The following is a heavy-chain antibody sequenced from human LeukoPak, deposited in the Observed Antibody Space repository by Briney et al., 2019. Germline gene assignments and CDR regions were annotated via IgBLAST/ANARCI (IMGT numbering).Heavy chain of an antibody. V-gene: IGHV3-23*01. CDR3: AKDWSNYYDSSVYFDY. Sequence: QPGGSPRLSCAASGFTFSSYAMSWVRQAPGKGLEWVSAISGSGGSTYYADSVKGRFTISRDNSKNTLYLQMNSLRAEDTAVYYCAKDWSNYYDSSVYFDYWGQGTLVTVSS. CDR1: GFTFSSYA. CDR2: ISGSGGST. D-gene: IGHD3-22*01. J-gene: IGHJ4*02.